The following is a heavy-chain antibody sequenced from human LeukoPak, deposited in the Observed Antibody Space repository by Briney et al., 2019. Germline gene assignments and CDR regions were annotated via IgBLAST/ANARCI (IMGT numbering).Heavy chain of an antibody. D-gene: IGHD6-6*01. J-gene: IGHJ4*02. Sequence: GGSLRLSCAASGFTFSSYSMNWVRQAPGKGLEWVSSISSSSSYIYYADSVKGRFTISRDNAKNSLYLQMNSLRAEDTAVYYCARDLGGSSSSVCDYWGQGTMVTVSS. CDR3: ARDLGGSSSSVCDY. CDR1: GFTFSSYS. CDR2: ISSSSSYI. V-gene: IGHV3-21*01.